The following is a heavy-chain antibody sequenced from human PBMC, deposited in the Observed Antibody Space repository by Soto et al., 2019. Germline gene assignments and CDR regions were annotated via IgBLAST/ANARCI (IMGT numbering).Heavy chain of an antibody. CDR1: GFTFSSYG. CDR2: ISYDGSNK. Sequence: QVQLVESGGGVVQPGRSLRLSCAASGFTFSSYGMHWVRQAPGKGLEWVAVISYDGSNKYYADSVKGRFTISRDNSKNTLYLQMNSLRTEDTAVYNCAKSRWYYERAYYFDYWGQGTLVTVSS. D-gene: IGHD1-7*01. CDR3: AKSRWYYERAYYFDY. V-gene: IGHV3-30*18. J-gene: IGHJ4*02.